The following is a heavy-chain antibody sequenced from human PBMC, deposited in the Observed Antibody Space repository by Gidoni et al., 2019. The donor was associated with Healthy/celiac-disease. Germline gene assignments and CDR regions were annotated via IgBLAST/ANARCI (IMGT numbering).Heavy chain of an antibody. J-gene: IGHJ5*02. CDR2: INHSGST. D-gene: IGHD2-2*03. V-gene: IGHV4-34*01. CDR3: ARLDIVVVPAARYNWFDP. Sequence: QVQLQQWGAGLLKPSETLSLTCAVSGGSFSASYWSWIRQPPGKGLEWIGEINHSGSTNYNPSLKSRVTISVDTSKNQFSLKLSSVTAADTAVYYCARLDIVVVPAARYNWFDPWGQGTLVTVSS. CDR1: GGSFSASY.